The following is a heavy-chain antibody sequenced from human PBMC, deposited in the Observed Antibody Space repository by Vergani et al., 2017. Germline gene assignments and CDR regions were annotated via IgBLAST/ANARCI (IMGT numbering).Heavy chain of an antibody. CDR3: AKDIHTMWSGYLRYDAFDI. V-gene: IGHV3-9*01. Sequence: EVQLVESGGGLVQPGRSLRLSCAASGFTFDDYDMHWVRQAPGKGLEWVSGISWNSGSIGYADSVKGRFTISRDNAKNSLYLQMNSLRAEDTALYYCAKDIHTMWSGYLRYDAFDIGGQGTMVTVSS. CDR1: GFTFDDYD. J-gene: IGHJ3*02. CDR2: ISWNSGSI. D-gene: IGHD3-3*01.